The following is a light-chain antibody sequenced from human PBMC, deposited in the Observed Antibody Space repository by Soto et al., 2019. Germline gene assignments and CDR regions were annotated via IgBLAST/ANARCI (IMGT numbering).Light chain of an antibody. Sequence: IVMTQSPLSLPVTPGEPASISCRSSQSLLHSNGYNYLDWYLQKPGQSPQLLIYLGSNPASGVPDRFSGSGSGTDFTLKISRVEAEDVGVYYCMQALQSRLTFGGGTKVEIK. CDR1: QSLLHSNGYNY. J-gene: IGKJ4*01. V-gene: IGKV2-28*01. CDR3: MQALQSRLT. CDR2: LGS.